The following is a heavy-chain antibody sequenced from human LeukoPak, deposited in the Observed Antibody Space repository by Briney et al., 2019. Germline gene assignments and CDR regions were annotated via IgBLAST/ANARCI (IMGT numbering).Heavy chain of an antibody. Sequence: PSETLSLTCAVYGGSFSGYYWSWIRQPPGKGLEWIGEINHSGSTNYNPSLKSRVTISVDTSKNQFSLKLSSVTAADTAVYYCARGWGNYYDSSGYLFGGQGTLVTVSS. D-gene: IGHD3-22*01. CDR2: INHSGST. CDR1: GGSFSGYY. CDR3: ARGWGNYYDSSGYLF. J-gene: IGHJ4*02. V-gene: IGHV4-34*01.